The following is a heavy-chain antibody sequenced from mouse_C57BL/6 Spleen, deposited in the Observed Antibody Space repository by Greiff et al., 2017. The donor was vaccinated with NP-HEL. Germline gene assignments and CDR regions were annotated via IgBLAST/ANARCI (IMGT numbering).Heavy chain of an antibody. D-gene: IGHD1-1*01. CDR3: ARGTTVPYWYFDV. V-gene: IGHV1-69*01. CDR2: IDPSDSYT. Sequence: VQLQQPGAELVMPGASVKLSCKASGYTFTSYWMHWVKQRPGQGLEWIGEIDPSDSYTNYNQKFKGKSTLTVDKSSSTAYMQLSSLTSEDSAVYYCARGTTVPYWYFDVWGTGTTVTVSS. CDR1: GYTFTSYW. J-gene: IGHJ1*03.